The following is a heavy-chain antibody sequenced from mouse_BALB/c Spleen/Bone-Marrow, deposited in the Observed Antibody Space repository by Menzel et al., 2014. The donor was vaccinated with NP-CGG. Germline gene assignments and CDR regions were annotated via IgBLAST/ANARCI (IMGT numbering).Heavy chain of an antibody. CDR3: ARFITTGTMDY. Sequence: QVQLKESGPGLVAPSQSLSITCTVSGFSLSRYSILWVRQPPGEGLEWLGVIWGGGNTDYNSALKSRLSISKDNSKSQVFLKMNSLQTDDTAMYYCARFITTGTMDYWGQGTSVSVSS. V-gene: IGHV2-6-4*01. J-gene: IGHJ4*01. CDR2: IWGGGNT. CDR1: GFSLSRYS. D-gene: IGHD1-1*01.